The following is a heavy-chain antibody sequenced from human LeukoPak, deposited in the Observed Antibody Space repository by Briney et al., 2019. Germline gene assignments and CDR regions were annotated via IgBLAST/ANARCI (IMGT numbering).Heavy chain of an antibody. Sequence: GGSLRLSCAASGFTFSSYGMNWVRQAPGKGPEWVSSVSSSSSYIYYADSVKGRFTISRDNAKNSLSLQMNSLRAEDTAVYYCARDQRATASTGSYFDYWGQGTLVTVSS. J-gene: IGHJ4*02. D-gene: IGHD1-1*01. CDR3: ARDQRATASTGSYFDY. CDR1: GFTFSSYG. CDR2: VSSSSSYI. V-gene: IGHV3-21*01.